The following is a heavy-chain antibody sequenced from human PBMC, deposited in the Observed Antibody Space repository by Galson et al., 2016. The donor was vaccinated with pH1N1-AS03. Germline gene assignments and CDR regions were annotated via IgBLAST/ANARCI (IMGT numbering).Heavy chain of an antibody. CDR3: ARDIISTSALTSYFDP. CDR1: GDSINSGDYH. CDR2: ISTIGLT. J-gene: IGHJ5*02. V-gene: IGHV4-61*02. Sequence: TLSLTCAVSGDSINSGDYHWSWIRQPAGKGLEWIGRISTIGLTNYNASLRGRVTMSIDTSKSQFSLKLTSVTAADTAVYYCARDIISTSALTSYFDPWGQGTRVTVSS. D-gene: IGHD3-10*01.